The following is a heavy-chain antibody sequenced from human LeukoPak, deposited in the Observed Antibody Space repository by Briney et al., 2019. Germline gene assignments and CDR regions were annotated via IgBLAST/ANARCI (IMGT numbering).Heavy chain of an antibody. D-gene: IGHD2-2*01. V-gene: IGHV3-11*04. CDR3: VRAVPAAVLGAFDI. J-gene: IGHJ3*02. CDR1: GFTFSDYY. Sequence: GRSLRLSCAASGFTFSDYYMNWIRQAPGKGLEWVSYISSGGSPIYYADSVKGRFTISRDNAKNSLYLQMNSLRAEDTAVYYCVRAVPAAVLGAFDIWGQGSMVTVSS. CDR2: ISSGGSPI.